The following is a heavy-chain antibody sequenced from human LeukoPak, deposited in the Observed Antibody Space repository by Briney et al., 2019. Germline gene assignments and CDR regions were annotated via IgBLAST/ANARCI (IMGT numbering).Heavy chain of an antibody. Sequence: SETLSLTCTVSGGSISSGSYYWSWIRQPAGKGLEWIGRIYTSGSTNYNPSLKSRVTISVDTSKNQFSLKLSSVTAAGTAVYYCATISSSSSHWGQGTLVTVSS. V-gene: IGHV4-61*02. CDR3: ATISSSSSH. CDR1: GGSISSGSYY. CDR2: IYTSGST. J-gene: IGHJ4*02. D-gene: IGHD6-6*01.